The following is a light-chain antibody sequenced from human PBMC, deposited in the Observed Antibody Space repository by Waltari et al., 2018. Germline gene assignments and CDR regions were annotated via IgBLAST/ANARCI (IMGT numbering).Light chain of an antibody. Sequence: QSALTQAASVSASPGQSITISCTGTSSDIGTYDYVSWFQQYPGRAPKLMIYDVRHRPLGVSNRFSGSKAGITASLRISGLLAEDEAYYYCSSDTSSTTWVFGGGTKLTVL. J-gene: IGLJ3*02. CDR1: SSDIGTYDY. V-gene: IGLV2-14*01. CDR3: SSDTSSTTWV. CDR2: DVR.